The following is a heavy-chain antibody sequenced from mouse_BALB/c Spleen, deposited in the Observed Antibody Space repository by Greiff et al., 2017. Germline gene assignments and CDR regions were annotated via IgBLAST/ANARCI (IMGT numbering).Heavy chain of an antibody. CDR3: AREVYQGSKGFAY. J-gene: IGHJ3*01. Sequence: EVQRVESGGDLVKPGGSLKLSCAASGFTFSSYGMSWVRQTPDKRLEWVATISSGGSYTYYPDSVKGRFTISRDNAKNTLYLQMSSLKSEDTAMYYCAREVYQGSKGFAYWGQGTLVTVSA. V-gene: IGHV5-6*01. D-gene: IGHD2-2*01. CDR1: GFTFSSYG. CDR2: ISSGGSYT.